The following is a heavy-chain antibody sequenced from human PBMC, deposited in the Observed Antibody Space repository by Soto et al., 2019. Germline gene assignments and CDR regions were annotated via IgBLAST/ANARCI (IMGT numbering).Heavy chain of an antibody. Sequence: WASVKVSCKTSGGTFGSYAISWVRQAPGQGLEWMGGIIPIFSTPNYAQKFQGRVTITADESTSTAYMELSSLRSEDTAVYYCAREGVAPYYYYGMDVWGQGTPVTVSS. CDR2: IIPIFSTP. D-gene: IGHD5-12*01. V-gene: IGHV1-69*13. J-gene: IGHJ6*02. CDR1: GGTFGSYA. CDR3: AREGVAPYYYYGMDV.